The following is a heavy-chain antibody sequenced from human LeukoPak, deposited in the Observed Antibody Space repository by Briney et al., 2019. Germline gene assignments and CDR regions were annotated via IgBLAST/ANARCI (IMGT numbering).Heavy chain of an antibody. D-gene: IGHD3-22*01. CDR3: ARRHYYDSSGYYTH. CDR1: GYSLTSYW. Sequence: GESPKISCKGSGYSLTSYWIGWVRQMPGKGLEWMGIIYPGDSDTRYSPSFQGQVTISADKSISTAYLQWSSLKASDTAMYYCARRHYYDSSGYYTHWGQGTLVTVSS. J-gene: IGHJ4*02. CDR2: IYPGDSDT. V-gene: IGHV5-51*01.